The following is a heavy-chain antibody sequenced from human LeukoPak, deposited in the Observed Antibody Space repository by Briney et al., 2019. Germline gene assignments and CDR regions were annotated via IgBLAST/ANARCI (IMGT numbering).Heavy chain of an antibody. J-gene: IGHJ5*02. CDR3: ARGLWFGELLFDP. CDR2: INHSGST. CDR1: GGSFSGYY. D-gene: IGHD3-10*01. V-gene: IGHV4-34*01. Sequence: PSETLSLTCAVYGGSFSGYYWSWIRQPPGKGLEWIGEINHSGSTNYNPSLKSRVTISVDTSKNQFSLKLSSVTAADTAVYYCARGLWFGELLFDPWGQGTLVTVSS.